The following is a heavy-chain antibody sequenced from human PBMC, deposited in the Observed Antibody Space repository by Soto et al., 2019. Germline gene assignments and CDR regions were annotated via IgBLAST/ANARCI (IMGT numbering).Heavy chain of an antibody. CDR2: INHSGST. CDR1: GGSFSGYY. D-gene: IGHD6-19*01. CDR3: ARGRASSVIAVAWSNWFDP. J-gene: IGHJ5*02. V-gene: IGHV4-34*01. Sequence: PSETLSLTCAVYGGSFSGYYWSWIRQPPGKGLEWIGEINHSGSTNYNPSLKSRVTISVDTSKNQFSLKLSSVTAADTAVYYCARGRASSVIAVAWSNWFDPWGQGTLVTVSS.